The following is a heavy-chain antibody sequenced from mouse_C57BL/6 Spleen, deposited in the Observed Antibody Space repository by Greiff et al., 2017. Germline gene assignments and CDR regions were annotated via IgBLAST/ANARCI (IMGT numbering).Heavy chain of an antibody. CDR3: AREDEITTGVAEFDY. CDR1: GYTFTDYY. CDR2: INPNNGGT. Sequence: EVQLQQSGPELVKPGASVKISCKASGYTFTDYYMNWVKQSPGKSLEWIGDINPNNGGTSYNQKFKGKDTLTVDKSSSTAYMELRSLTSEDSAVYYCAREDEITTGVAEFDYWGQGTTLTVSA. V-gene: IGHV1-26*01. D-gene: IGHD1-1*01. J-gene: IGHJ2*01.